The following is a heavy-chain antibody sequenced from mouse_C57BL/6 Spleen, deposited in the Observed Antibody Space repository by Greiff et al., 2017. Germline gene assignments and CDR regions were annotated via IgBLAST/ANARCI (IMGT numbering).Heavy chain of an antibody. D-gene: IGHD1-1*01. V-gene: IGHV1-50*01. J-gene: IGHJ2*01. CDR1: GYTFTSYW. Sequence: VQLQQSGAELVKPGASVKLSCKASGYTFTSYWMKWVKQRPGQGLEWIGEIDPSDGYTNYNEKFKGKATLTGDKSSSTAYMQLRSLTSEDSAVYYWARRHSYYNGSSAFDYWGQGTTLTVSS. CDR2: IDPSDGYT. CDR3: ARRHSYYNGSSAFDY.